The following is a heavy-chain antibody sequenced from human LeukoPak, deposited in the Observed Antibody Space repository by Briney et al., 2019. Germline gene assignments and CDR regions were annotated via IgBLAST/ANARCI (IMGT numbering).Heavy chain of an antibody. CDR1: GYXFSGYF. CDR3: ARADSAYDFRY. J-gene: IGHJ4*02. D-gene: IGHD5-12*01. Sequence: ASVKVSCKASGYXFSGYFMNWVRQAPGQGLEWMGWINPNSGGTNYAQKFQGRVTMTRDTSISTAYMELSSLRSDDTAVYYCARADSAYDFRYWGQGTLVTVSS. V-gene: IGHV1-2*02. CDR2: INPNSGGT.